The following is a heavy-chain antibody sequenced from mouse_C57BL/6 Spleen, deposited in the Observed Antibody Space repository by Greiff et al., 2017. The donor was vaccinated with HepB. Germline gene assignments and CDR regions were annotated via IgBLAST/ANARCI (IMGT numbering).Heavy chain of an antibody. CDR1: GYTFTSYW. V-gene: IGHV1-50*01. D-gene: IGHD1-1*01. CDR2: IDPSDSYT. J-gene: IGHJ2*01. Sequence: VQLQQPGAELVKPGASVKLSCKASGYTFTSYWMQWVKQRPGQGLEWIGEIDPSDSYTNYNQKFKGKATLTVDTSSSTAYMQLSSLTSEDSAVYYCARGNGSSYPYYFDYWGQGTTLTVSS. CDR3: ARGNGSSYPYYFDY.